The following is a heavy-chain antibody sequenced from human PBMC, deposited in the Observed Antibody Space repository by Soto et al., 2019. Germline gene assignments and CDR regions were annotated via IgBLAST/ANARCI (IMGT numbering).Heavy chain of an antibody. V-gene: IGHV3-23*01. CDR3: AKGAGATSRFLEGY. D-gene: IGHD3-3*01. CDR1: GFTFSDYT. J-gene: IGHJ4*02. Sequence: GGSLRLSCLASGFTFSDYTMTWVRLTPGKGLEWVSSISAGGGNTYYADSVKGRFTISRDNSKNTLYLQMNSLRAEDTAVYYCAKGAGATSRFLEGYWGQGTLVTVSS. CDR2: ISAGGGNT.